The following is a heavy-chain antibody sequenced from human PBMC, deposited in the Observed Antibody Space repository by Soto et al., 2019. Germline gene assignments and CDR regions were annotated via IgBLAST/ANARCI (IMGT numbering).Heavy chain of an antibody. D-gene: IGHD4-17*01. CDR3: ATYSLGRPNPTVTTWTLFY. V-gene: IGHV1-24*01. CDR2: FDPEDGET. Sequence: GASVKVSCKVSGYTLTELSMHWVRQAPGKGLEWMGGFDPEDGETIYAQKFQGRVTMTEDTSTDTAYMELSSLRSEDTAVYYCATYSLGRPNPTVTTWTLFYWGQGTLVTVSS. CDR1: GYTLTELS. J-gene: IGHJ4*02.